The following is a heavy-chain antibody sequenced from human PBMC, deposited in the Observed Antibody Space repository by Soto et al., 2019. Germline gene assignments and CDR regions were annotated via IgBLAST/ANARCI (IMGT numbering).Heavy chain of an antibody. J-gene: IGHJ3*02. CDR1: GYTFTSYA. D-gene: IGHD4-17*01. CDR3: ARDLLPYGDYPSAFDI. Sequence: ASVKVSCKASGYTFTSYAMHWVRQAPGQRLEWMGWINAGNGNTKYSQKCQGRVTITRDTSASTAYMELSSLRSEDTAVYYCARDLLPYGDYPSAFDIWGQGTMVTVS. CDR2: INAGNGNT. V-gene: IGHV1-3*01.